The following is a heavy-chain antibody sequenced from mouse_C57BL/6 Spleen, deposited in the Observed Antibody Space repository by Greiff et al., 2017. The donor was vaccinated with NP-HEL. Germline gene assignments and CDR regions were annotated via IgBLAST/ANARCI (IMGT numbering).Heavy chain of an antibody. D-gene: IGHD1-1*01. V-gene: IGHV3-6*01. CDR3: ARDRGYYGSSPWYFDV. CDR1: GYSITSGYY. CDR2: ISYDGSN. Sequence: EVKLMESGPGLVKPSQSLSLTCSVTGYSITSGYYWNWIRQFPGNKLEWMGYISYDGSNNYNPSLKNRISITRDTSKNQFFLKLNSVTTEDTATYYCARDRGYYGSSPWYFDVWGTGTTVTVSS. J-gene: IGHJ1*03.